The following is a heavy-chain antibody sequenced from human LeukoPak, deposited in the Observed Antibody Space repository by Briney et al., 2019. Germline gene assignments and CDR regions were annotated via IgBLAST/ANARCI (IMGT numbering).Heavy chain of an antibody. CDR1: GFTFISYG. CDR3: AKRRLRIAAAGSDSGAFDY. CDR2: IRYDGSNK. V-gene: IGHV3-30*02. D-gene: IGHD6-13*01. J-gene: IGHJ4*02. Sequence: GGSLRLSCAASGFTFISYGMHWVRQAPGKGLEWVAFIRYDGSNKYYADSVKGRFTISRDNSKNTLYPQMNSLRAEDTAVYYCAKRRLRIAAAGSDSGAFDYWGQGTLVTVSS.